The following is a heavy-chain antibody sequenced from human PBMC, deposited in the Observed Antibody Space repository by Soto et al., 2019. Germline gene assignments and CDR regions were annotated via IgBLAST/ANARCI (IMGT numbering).Heavy chain of an antibody. Sequence: GWSLRLPCAASDFTFANAWISWVRQAPGKGLEWVGRIKSKADGGTTDYAAPVKGRFTISRDESQNTLYLQMNSLKTEDTAVYYCTSLYYGHWGQGTLVTVSS. D-gene: IGHD4-17*01. J-gene: IGHJ4*02. CDR1: DFTFANAW. V-gene: IGHV3-15*07. CDR3: TSLYYGH. CDR2: IKSKADGGTT.